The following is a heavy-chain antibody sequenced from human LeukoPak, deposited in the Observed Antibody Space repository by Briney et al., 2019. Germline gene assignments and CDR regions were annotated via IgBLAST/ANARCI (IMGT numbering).Heavy chain of an antibody. CDR2: INPNSGGT. CDR1: GYTFTGHY. D-gene: IGHD4-17*01. V-gene: IGHV1-2*02. CDR3: ARDHGEGFSRLREPYYYNYMDV. Sequence: EASVKVSCKASGYTFTGHYMHWVRQAPGQGLEWMGWINPNSGGTNYAQKFQGRVTMTRDTSISTAYMELSRLRSDDTAVYYCARDHGEGFSRLREPYYYNYMDVWGKGTTVTVSS. J-gene: IGHJ6*03.